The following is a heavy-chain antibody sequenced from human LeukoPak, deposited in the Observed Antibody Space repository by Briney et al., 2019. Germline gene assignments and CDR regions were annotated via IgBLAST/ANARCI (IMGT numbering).Heavy chain of an antibody. J-gene: IGHJ4*02. CDR1: GYSVASACY. Sequence: PSETLSLTCTVSGYSVASACYWNWVRQPPGKGLEWIGGIHHSGITYYNPSLKSRVTISLDTSKNQFSLNLFSVTAAATAMYYCTRANGYVLIDYRGQGTLVTVSS. CDR2: IHHSGIT. D-gene: IGHD3/OR15-3a*01. CDR3: TRANGYVLIDY. V-gene: IGHV4-38-2*02.